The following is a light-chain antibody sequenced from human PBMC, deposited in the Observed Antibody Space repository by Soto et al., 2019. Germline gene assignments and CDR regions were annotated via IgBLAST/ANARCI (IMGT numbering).Light chain of an antibody. CDR2: DAS. Sequence: DIQMTQSPSTLSASVGDRVTITCRASQNINNWLAWYQQKPGKAPKFLIYDASSLESGAPSRFSGSASGTEFTLTISSLQHEDFATYYCQQYDNYPLTFGGGTNVDIK. CDR3: QQYDNYPLT. CDR1: QNINNW. J-gene: IGKJ4*01. V-gene: IGKV1-5*01.